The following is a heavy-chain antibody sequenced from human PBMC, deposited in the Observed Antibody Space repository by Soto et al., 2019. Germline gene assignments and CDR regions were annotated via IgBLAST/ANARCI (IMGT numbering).Heavy chain of an antibody. D-gene: IGHD3-10*01. CDR3: AREGITMVRGVKTNWFGP. J-gene: IGHJ5*01. V-gene: IGHV4-31*03. CDR2: IYYSGNA. Sequence: SETLSLTCTVSGGSISSGPYYWTWIRQHPGKGLEWIGYIYYSGNAYYNSSLESRVTISVDTSKNQFSLKLSSVTAADTAVYYCAREGITMVRGVKTNWFGPWGQGTLVTVSS. CDR1: GGSISSGPYY.